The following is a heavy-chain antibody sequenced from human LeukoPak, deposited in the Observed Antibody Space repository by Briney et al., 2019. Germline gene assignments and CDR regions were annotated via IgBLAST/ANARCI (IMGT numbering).Heavy chain of an antibody. CDR1: GFTFSSYS. CDR2: ISGSSSTI. CDR3: ARDGTYYYDSSGYARYYYMDV. V-gene: IGHV3-48*01. J-gene: IGHJ6*03. Sequence: GGSLRLSCAASGFTFSSYSMNWVRQAPGKGLEWVSYISGSSSTIYYADSVKGRFTISRDNAKNSLYLQMNSLRAEDTAVYYCARDGTYYYDSSGYARYYYMDVWGKGTTVTISS. D-gene: IGHD3-22*01.